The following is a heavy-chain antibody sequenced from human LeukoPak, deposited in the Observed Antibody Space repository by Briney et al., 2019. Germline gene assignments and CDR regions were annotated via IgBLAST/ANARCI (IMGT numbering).Heavy chain of an antibody. CDR3: ARDRYSSSWPFEY. D-gene: IGHD6-13*01. CDR1: GYTFTNYA. Sequence: GASVTVSCTASGYTFTNYAMNWVRQAPGQGLEWMGWINTKTGNPTYVQGFTGRFAFSLDTSVSTAYLQISSLKPEDTAVYYCARDRYSSSWPFEYWGQGTLVTVSS. J-gene: IGHJ4*02. CDR2: INTKTGNP. V-gene: IGHV7-4-1*02.